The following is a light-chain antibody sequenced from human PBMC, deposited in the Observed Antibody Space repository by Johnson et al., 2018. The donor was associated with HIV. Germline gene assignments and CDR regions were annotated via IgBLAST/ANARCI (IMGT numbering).Light chain of an antibody. CDR1: SSNIGNNY. V-gene: IGLV1-51*01. Sequence: QSVLTQPPSVSAAPGQKVTISCSGSSSNIGNNYVSWYQQLPGTAPKLLIYDNNKRPSGIPDRFSGSKSGTSATLGITGLQTGDEADYYVGTWDRSLIAGPLLVFGPWSNVPFL. CDR3: GTWDRSLIAGPLLV. J-gene: IGLJ1*01. CDR2: DNN.